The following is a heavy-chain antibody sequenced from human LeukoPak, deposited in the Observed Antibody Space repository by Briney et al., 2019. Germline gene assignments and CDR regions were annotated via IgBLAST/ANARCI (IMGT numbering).Heavy chain of an antibody. J-gene: IGHJ4*02. CDR3: AKDDYGSGSFDY. V-gene: IGHV3-30*02. CDR2: IRYDGANK. D-gene: IGHD3-10*01. Sequence: PGGSLRLSCAAPGFTFSSYSMNWVRQAPGKGLEWVAFIRYDGANKYYADSVKGRFTISRDNSKNTLYLQMNSLRAEDTAVYYCAKDDYGSGSFDYWCQGTLVTVSS. CDR1: GFTFSSYS.